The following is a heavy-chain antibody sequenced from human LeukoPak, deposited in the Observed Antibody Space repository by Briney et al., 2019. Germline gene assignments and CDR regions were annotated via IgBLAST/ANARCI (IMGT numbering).Heavy chain of an antibody. D-gene: IGHD3-10*01. CDR3: VKDSSSGSYFDY. CDR2: ISRNGGST. Sequence: GGSLRLSCSASGFTSSRYAMHWVRQAPGKGLEYVSAISRNGGSTYYADSVKGRFTISRDNSRNTLHLQMSSLRVEDTAVYYCVKDSSSGSYFDYWGQGTLVTVSS. V-gene: IGHV3-64D*06. CDR1: GFTSSRYA. J-gene: IGHJ4*02.